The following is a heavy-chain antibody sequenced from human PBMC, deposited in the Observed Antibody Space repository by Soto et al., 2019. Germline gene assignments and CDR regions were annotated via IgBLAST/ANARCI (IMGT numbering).Heavy chain of an antibody. V-gene: IGHV4-34*01. CDR2: INHRGTT. CDR1: GGSFSGYY. D-gene: IGHD3-9*01. Sequence: QVQLQQWGAGLLKPSETLSLTCAVYGGSFSGYYWSWIRQPPGKGLEWIGEINHRGTTNYNPSLKSRVTISVDTSKNQFSLKLSSVTAADTAVYYCARGDVLTGYFYWGQGTLVTVSS. J-gene: IGHJ4*02. CDR3: ARGDVLTGYFY.